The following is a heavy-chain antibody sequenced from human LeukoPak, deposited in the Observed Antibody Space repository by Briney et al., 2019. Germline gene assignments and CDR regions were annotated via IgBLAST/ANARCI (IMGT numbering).Heavy chain of an antibody. CDR1: GFTFSSYS. CDR3: ARVGEGDAFDI. V-gene: IGHV3-48*01. J-gene: IGHJ3*02. CDR2: ISSSSSTI. Sequence: PGGSLRLSCAASGFTFSSYSMNWVRQAPGKGLEWVSYISSSSSTIYYADSVKGRFTISRDNAKNSLYLQMNSLRAEDTAVYYCARVGEGDAFDIWGQGTMVTVSS. D-gene: IGHD3-16*01.